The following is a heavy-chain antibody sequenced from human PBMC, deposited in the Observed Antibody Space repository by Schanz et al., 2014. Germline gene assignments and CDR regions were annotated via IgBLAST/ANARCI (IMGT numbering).Heavy chain of an antibody. D-gene: IGHD3-16*01. CDR1: GFTFSSHW. CDR3: ARKRKLGVYGGRGHDSLDI. V-gene: IGHV3-74*01. CDR2: INSVGSNT. J-gene: IGHJ3*02. Sequence: EVQLVQSGGGLVQPGGSLRLSCAASGFTFSSHWMHWVRQDPGKGLVWVARINSVGSNTDYADSVTGRFTISRDNAKNTLDLQMNTLRAEDTAVDYWARKRKLGVYGGRGHDSLDIWGQGTMVTVSS.